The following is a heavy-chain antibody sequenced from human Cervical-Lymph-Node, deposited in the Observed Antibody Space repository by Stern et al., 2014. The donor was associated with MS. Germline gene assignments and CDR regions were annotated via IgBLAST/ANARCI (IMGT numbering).Heavy chain of an antibody. Sequence: QLVQSGPGLVKPSQTLSLTCTVSGGSISSGGYYWSWIRQHPGKGLEWIGYIYYSGSTYYNPSLKSRVTISVDTSKNQFSLKLSSVTAADTAVYYCARGDYGDYNATRRYFDYWGQGTLVTVSS. CDR3: ARGDYGDYNATRRYFDY. CDR2: IYYSGST. J-gene: IGHJ4*02. D-gene: IGHD4-17*01. CDR1: GGSISSGGYY. V-gene: IGHV4-31*03.